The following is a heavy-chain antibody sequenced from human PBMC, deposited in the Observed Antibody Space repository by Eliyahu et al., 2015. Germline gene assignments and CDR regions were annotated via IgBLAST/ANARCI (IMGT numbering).Heavy chain of an antibody. J-gene: IGHJ4*02. V-gene: IGHV2-26*02. D-gene: IGHD3-10*01. CDR3: ARIRTGSGSYYFDY. CDR2: IFSNDEK. CDR1: GFSLSNARMG. Sequence: QVTLKESGPVLVKPTETLTLTCTVSGFSLSNARMGVSWIRQPPGKALEWLAHIFSNDEKSHSTSLKSRLTISKDTSKSQVVLTMTNMDPVDTATYYCARIRTGSGSYYFDYWGQGTLVTVSS.